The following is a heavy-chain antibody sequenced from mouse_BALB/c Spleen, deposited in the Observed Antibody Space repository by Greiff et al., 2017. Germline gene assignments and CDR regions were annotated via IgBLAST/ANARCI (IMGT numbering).Heavy chain of an antibody. CDR1: GYSITSGYY. D-gene: IGHD2-10*01. J-gene: IGHJ3*01. Sequence: VQLQQSGPGLVKPSQSLSLTCSVTGYSITSGYYWNWIRQFPGNKLEWMGYISYDGSNNYNPSLKNRISITRDTSKNQFFLKLNSVTTEDTATYYCAREGTYNGNYAWFAYWGQGTLVTVSA. V-gene: IGHV3-6*02. CDR3: AREGTYNGNYAWFAY. CDR2: ISYDGSN.